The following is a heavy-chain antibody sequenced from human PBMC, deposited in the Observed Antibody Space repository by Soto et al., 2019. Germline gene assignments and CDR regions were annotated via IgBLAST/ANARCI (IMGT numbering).Heavy chain of an antibody. Sequence: ASVKVSCKASGGTFTTYAITWVRQAPGQGLEWMGGIIPIFGTANYAQKFQGRVTITADESTSTASMHLSSLRSDDTAVYYCAREVGATLNWFDPWGQGTLVTVSS. V-gene: IGHV1-69*13. CDR3: AREVGATLNWFDP. CDR1: GGTFTTYA. D-gene: IGHD1-26*01. J-gene: IGHJ5*02. CDR2: IIPIFGTA.